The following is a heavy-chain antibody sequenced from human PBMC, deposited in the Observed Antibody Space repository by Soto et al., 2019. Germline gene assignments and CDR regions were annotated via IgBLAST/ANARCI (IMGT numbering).Heavy chain of an antibody. CDR2: IYYSGST. Sequence: ASETLSLTCTVSGGSISSSIYYWGWIRQPPGKGLEWIGSIYYSGSTYYNPSLKSRVAISVHTSKNQFSLMLSSVTAADTAVYYCARGSRWYGRNWGQGTLVTVSS. V-gene: IGHV4-39*01. J-gene: IGHJ1*01. CDR3: ARGSRWYGRN. D-gene: IGHD6-13*01. CDR1: GGSISSSIYY.